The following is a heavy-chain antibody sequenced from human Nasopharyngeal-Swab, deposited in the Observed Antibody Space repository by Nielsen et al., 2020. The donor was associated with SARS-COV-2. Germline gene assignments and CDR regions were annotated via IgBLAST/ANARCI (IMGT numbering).Heavy chain of an antibody. Sequence: SETLSLTCTVSGGSISSGSYYWSWIRQHAGKGREWIGRIYTSGSTNYNPSLKSRVTISVDTSKNQFSLKLSSVTAADTAVYYCARDMMVVAATPSYYYYYGMDVWGQGTTVTVSS. CDR2: IYTSGST. J-gene: IGHJ6*02. D-gene: IGHD2-15*01. CDR3: ARDMMVVAATPSYYYYYGMDV. V-gene: IGHV4-61*02. CDR1: GGSISSGSYY.